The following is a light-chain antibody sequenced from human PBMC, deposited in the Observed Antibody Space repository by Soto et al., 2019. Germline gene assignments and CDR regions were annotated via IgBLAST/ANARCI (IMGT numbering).Light chain of an antibody. Sequence: DIQMTQSPSDMSASVGDRVTITCRASQDISNFLVWFQQRPGKVPKRLMYSANRLESGVPSRFSGSGSGTGFTLTISSLQPEDFATYYCLQHKSYPRTFGQGTKVEIK. CDR1: QDISNF. V-gene: IGKV1-17*03. J-gene: IGKJ1*01. CDR3: LQHKSYPRT. CDR2: SAN.